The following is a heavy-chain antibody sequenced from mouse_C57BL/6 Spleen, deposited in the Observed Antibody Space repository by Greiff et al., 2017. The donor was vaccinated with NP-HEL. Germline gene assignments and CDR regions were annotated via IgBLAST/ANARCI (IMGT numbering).Heavy chain of an antibody. J-gene: IGHJ2*01. CDR1: GYAFTNYL. CDR2: INPGSGGT. Sequence: VQLVESGAELVRPGTSVKVSCKASGYAFTNYLIEWVKQRPGQGLEWIGVINPGSGGTNYNEKFKGKATLTADKSSSTAYMQLSSLTSEDSAVYFCAREGLYGSSYGYYFDYWGQGTTLTVSS. CDR3: AREGLYGSSYGYYFDY. D-gene: IGHD1-1*01. V-gene: IGHV1-54*01.